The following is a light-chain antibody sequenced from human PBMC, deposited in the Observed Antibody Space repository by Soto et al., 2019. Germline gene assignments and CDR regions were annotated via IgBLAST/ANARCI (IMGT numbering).Light chain of an antibody. V-gene: IGKV3-15*01. Sequence: IRSALSPATLSVSPGERATLSCRASQSVGGNLAWYQQRPGQAPRLLIFDASTRATGIPARFSGSGSGTEFTLSISSLQSEDSAVYYCQQSNDWRSITFGQGTRLEIK. J-gene: IGKJ5*01. CDR1: QSVGGN. CDR3: QQSNDWRSIT. CDR2: DAS.